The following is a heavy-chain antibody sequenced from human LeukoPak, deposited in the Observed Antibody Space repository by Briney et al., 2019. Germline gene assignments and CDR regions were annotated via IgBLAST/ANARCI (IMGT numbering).Heavy chain of an antibody. CDR1: GYTFTGYN. V-gene: IGHV1-2*02. Sequence: ASVKVSCKDSGYTFTGYNLHWVRQAPGQGLEWMGWINPNSGGTNYAQKFQGRVTMTRDTSINTAYMELSRLRSDDTAVYYCARGVGLRGVIIDYFAYWGQGRLVTVSS. D-gene: IGHD3-10*01. CDR3: ARGVGLRGVIIDYFAY. J-gene: IGHJ4*02. CDR2: INPNSGGT.